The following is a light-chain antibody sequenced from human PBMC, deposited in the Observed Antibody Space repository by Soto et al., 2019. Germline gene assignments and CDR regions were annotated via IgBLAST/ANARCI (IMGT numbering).Light chain of an antibody. CDR1: QTVAFSQ. CDR3: QAFGGSPYI. V-gene: IGKV3D-20*01. CDR2: AGS. J-gene: IGKJ2*01. Sequence: EIVLTQSPATLSLSPGERATLSCGASQTVAFSQLAWYQQKPGLAPRLLIYAGSNRATGIPDRFTGSGSGTDFTLTISRLEPEDFAVYYCQAFGGSPYIFGQGTKVEIK.